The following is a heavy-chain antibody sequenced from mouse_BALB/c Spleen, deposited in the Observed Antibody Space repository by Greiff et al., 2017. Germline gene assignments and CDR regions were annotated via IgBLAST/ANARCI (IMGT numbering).Heavy chain of an antibody. Sequence: EVQLVESGGGLVQPGESLKLSCESNEYEFPSHDMSWVRKTPEKRLELVAAINSDGGSTYYPDTMERRFIISRDNTKKTLYLQMSSLRAEDTALYYCARHNDYDGSSYAMDYWGQGTSVTVSS. CDR2: INSDGGST. V-gene: IGHV5-2*01. J-gene: IGHJ4*01. CDR3: ARHNDYDGSSYAMDY. D-gene: IGHD2-4*01. CDR1: EYEFPSHD.